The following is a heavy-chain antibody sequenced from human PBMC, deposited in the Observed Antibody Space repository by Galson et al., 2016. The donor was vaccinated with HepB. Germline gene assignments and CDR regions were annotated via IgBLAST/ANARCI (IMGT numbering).Heavy chain of an antibody. CDR1: GLTFSRFW. J-gene: IGHJ4*02. V-gene: IGHV3-7*04. CDR2: INQDGSEK. D-gene: IGHD1-1*01. Sequence: SLRLSCAASGLTFSRFWMTWVRQAPGKGLKWVANINQDGSEKHYLDSVRGRFTISRDNAKNSLYLQMNSLRAEDTAVYFCARAYKYTLDYWGQGTLVTVSS. CDR3: ARAYKYTLDY.